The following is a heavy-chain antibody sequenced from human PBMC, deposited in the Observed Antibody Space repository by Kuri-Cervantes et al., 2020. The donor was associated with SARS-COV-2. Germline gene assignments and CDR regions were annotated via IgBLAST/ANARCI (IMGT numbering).Heavy chain of an antibody. D-gene: IGHD5-24*01. CDR2: ISSSSTI. CDR3: AKDHRDGYNAEYFQH. CDR1: GFTFSSYS. Sequence: GESLKISCAASGFTFSSYSMNWVRQAPGKGLEWVSYISSSSTIYYADSVKGRFTISRDNAKNSLYLQMNSLRAEDTAVYYCAKDHRDGYNAEYFQHWGQGTLVTVSS. J-gene: IGHJ1*01. V-gene: IGHV3-48*01.